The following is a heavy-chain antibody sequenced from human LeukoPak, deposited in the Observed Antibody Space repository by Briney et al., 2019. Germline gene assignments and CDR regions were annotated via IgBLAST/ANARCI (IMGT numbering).Heavy chain of an antibody. J-gene: IGHJ3*02. CDR2: IYYSGST. Sequence: SETLSLTCTVSGGSISSSSYYWGWIRQPPGKGLEWIGSIYYSGSTYYNPSLKSRVTISVDTSKNQFSLKLSSVTAADTAVYYCAGEEDFMAAFDIWGQGTMVTVSS. CDR3: AGEEDFMAAFDI. D-gene: IGHD5-24*01. V-gene: IGHV4-39*01. CDR1: GGSISSSSYY.